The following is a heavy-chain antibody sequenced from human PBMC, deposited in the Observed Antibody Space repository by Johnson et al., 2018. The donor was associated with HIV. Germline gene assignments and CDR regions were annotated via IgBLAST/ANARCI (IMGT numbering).Heavy chain of an antibody. D-gene: IGHD3-22*01. CDR2: ISYDGRNK. Sequence: QVQLVESGGGVVQPGRSLRLSCAASGFTFSSYGMHWVRQAPGKGLEWVAVISYDGRNKYYADSVKGRFTISRDNSKNTLYLQMNSLRAEDTAVYYCARERVFSSVLWKLSEDALDIWGQGKMVTVSS. V-gene: IGHV3-30*03. J-gene: IGHJ3*02. CDR1: GFTFSSYG. CDR3: ARERVFSSVLWKLSEDALDI.